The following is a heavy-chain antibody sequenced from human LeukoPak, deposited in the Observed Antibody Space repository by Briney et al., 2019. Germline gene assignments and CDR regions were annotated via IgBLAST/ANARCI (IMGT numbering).Heavy chain of an antibody. Sequence: SETLSLTCTVSGGSISGYYWSWIRQPPGKGLEWIGYIYYSGSTYYNPSLKSRVTISVDTSKNQFSLKLSSVTAADTAVYYCARGYDILTPPDYWGQGTLVTVSS. V-gene: IGHV4-30-4*01. CDR3: ARGYDILTPPDY. CDR1: GGSISGYY. D-gene: IGHD3-9*01. CDR2: IYYSGST. J-gene: IGHJ4*02.